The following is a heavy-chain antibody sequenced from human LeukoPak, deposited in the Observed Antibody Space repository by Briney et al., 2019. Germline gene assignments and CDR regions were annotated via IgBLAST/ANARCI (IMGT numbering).Heavy chain of an antibody. V-gene: IGHV3-48*04. D-gene: IGHD4-17*01. CDR1: GFTFSSYW. CDR2: ISSSGSPI. CDR3: ARERGDYGDYTSGAFDI. J-gene: IGHJ3*02. Sequence: GGSLRLSCAASGFTFSSYWMSWIRQAPGKGLEWVSYISSSGSPINYADSVKGRFTISRDNAKNSLYLQMNSLRAEDTALYYCARERGDYGDYTSGAFDIWGQGTMVTVSS.